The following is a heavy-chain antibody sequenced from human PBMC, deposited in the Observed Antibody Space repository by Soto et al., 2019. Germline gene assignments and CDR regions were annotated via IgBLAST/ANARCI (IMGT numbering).Heavy chain of an antibody. Sequence: SVPTLVNPTQTLTLTCTFSGFSLNSRGLGVAWIRQPPGKALEWLALIYLNDDKRYSPSLKSRLTITKDTSKNQVVLTLTNVDPMHHALHFCEQRNPSGRDAWGQGTMVTVSS. CDR2: IYLNDDK. J-gene: IGHJ5*02. CDR1: GFSLNSRGLG. V-gene: IGHV2-5*01. CDR3: EQRNPSGRDA.